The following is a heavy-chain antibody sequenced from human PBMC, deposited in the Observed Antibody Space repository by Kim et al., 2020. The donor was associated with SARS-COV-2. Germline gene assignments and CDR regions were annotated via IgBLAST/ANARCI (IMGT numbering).Heavy chain of an antibody. V-gene: IGHV1-69*04. D-gene: IGHD3-22*01. CDR3: AREMSFEVVVVSDAFDI. J-gene: IGHJ3*02. Sequence: QGRVTITADKSTSTAYMELSSLRSEDTAVYYCAREMSFEVVVVSDAFDIWGQGTMVTVSS.